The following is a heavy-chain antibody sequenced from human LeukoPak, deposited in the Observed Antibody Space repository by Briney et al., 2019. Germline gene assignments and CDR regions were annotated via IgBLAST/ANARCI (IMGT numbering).Heavy chain of an antibody. Sequence: SETLSLTCAVYGGSFSGYYWSWIRQPPGKGLEWIGEINHSGSTNYNPSLKSRVTISVDTSKNQFSLKLSSVTAADTAVYYCARGEWTVATTTGWFDPWGQGTLVTVSS. V-gene: IGHV4-34*01. D-gene: IGHD5-12*01. CDR1: GGSFSGYY. CDR2: INHSGST. J-gene: IGHJ5*02. CDR3: ARGEWTVATTTGWFDP.